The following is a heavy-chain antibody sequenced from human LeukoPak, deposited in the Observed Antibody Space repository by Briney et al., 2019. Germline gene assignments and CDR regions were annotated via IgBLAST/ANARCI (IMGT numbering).Heavy chain of an antibody. D-gene: IGHD3-22*01. CDR3: ARGPSYDSSGYPDWYGMDV. CDR1: GFTVSSNY. J-gene: IGHJ6*02. Sequence: GGSLRLSCAASGFTVSSNYISWVRQAPGKGLEWVSVIYSGGSTYYADSVKGRFTISRDNSKNTLYLQMNSLRAEDTAVYYCARGPSYDSSGYPDWYGMDVWGQGTTVTVSS. CDR2: IYSGGST. V-gene: IGHV3-53*01.